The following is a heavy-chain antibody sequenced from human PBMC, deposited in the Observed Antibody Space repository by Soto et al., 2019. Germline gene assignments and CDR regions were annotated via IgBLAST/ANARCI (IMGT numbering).Heavy chain of an antibody. Sequence: GSLRLSCVASGFTFTTYWMSWVRQAPGKGLQWVANIRQDGGAQYYVDSVKGRFTISRDNAKNSVYLQMDSLRVEDTAVYYCVRGGHGSGSYLGSSWGQGILVTVSS. CDR1: GFTFTTYW. D-gene: IGHD3-10*01. CDR3: VRGGHGSGSYLGSS. CDR2: IRQDGGAQ. J-gene: IGHJ5*02. V-gene: IGHV3-7*03.